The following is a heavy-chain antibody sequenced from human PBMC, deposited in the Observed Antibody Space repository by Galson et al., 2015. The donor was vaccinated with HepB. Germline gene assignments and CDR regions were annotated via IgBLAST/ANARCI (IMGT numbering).Heavy chain of an antibody. V-gene: IGHV1-69*02. J-gene: IGHJ5*02. Sequence: SVKVSCKASGGTLSSYTISWVRQAPGQGLEWMGRIIPILGIANYAQKFQGRVTITADKSTSTAYMELSSLRSEDTAVYYCASRFEWYNWNDAEGWFDPWGQGTLVTVSS. D-gene: IGHD1-1*01. CDR2: IIPILGIA. CDR3: ASRFEWYNWNDAEGWFDP. CDR1: GGTLSSYT.